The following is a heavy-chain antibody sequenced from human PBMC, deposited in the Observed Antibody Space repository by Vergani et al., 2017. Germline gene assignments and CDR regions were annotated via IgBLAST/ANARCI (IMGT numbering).Heavy chain of an antibody. Sequence: EVQLVESGGGVVRPGGSLRLSCAASGFTFDDYGMSWVRQAPGKGLEWVSSISSSSSYIYYADSVKGRFTISRDNAKNSLYLQMNSLRAEDTAVYYCARDYMVRGVILTHRYYGMDVWGQGP. V-gene: IGHV3-21*01. D-gene: IGHD3-10*01. CDR3: ARDYMVRGVILTHRYYGMDV. CDR1: GFTFDDYG. J-gene: IGHJ6*02. CDR2: ISSSSSYI.